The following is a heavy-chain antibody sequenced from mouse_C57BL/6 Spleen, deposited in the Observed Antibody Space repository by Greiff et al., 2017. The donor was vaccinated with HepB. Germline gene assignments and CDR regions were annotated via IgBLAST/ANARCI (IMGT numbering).Heavy chain of an antibody. CDR3: ARGRYYGSSHYYAMDY. Sequence: QVQLQQSGAELVKPGASVKLSCKASGYTFTSYWMQWVKQRPGQGLEWIGEIDPSDSYTNYNQKFKGKATLTVDTSSSTAYMQLSSLTSEDSAVYYCARGRYYGSSHYYAMDYWGQGTSVTVSS. D-gene: IGHD1-1*01. J-gene: IGHJ4*01. CDR1: GYTFTSYW. CDR2: IDPSDSYT. V-gene: IGHV1-50*01.